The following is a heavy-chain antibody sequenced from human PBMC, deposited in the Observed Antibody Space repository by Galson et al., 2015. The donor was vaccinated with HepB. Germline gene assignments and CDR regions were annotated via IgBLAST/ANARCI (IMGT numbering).Heavy chain of an antibody. CDR1: GFTFSSYG. CDR2: ISYDGSNK. CDR3: AKQYCSSTSCYESYYYYGMDV. V-gene: IGHV3-30*18. D-gene: IGHD2-2*01. J-gene: IGHJ6*02. Sequence: SLRVSCAASGFTFSSYGMHWVRQAPGKGLEWVAVISYDGSNKYYADSVKGRFTISRDNSKNTLYLQMNSPRAEDTAVYYCAKQYCSSTSCYESYYYYGMDVWGQGTTVTVSS.